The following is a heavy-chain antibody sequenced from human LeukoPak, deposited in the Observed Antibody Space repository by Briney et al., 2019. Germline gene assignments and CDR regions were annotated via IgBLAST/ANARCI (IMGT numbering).Heavy chain of an antibody. D-gene: IGHD4-17*01. V-gene: IGHV3-23*01. CDR3: AKDRADNGDRLRFDP. CDR1: GFTFSSYA. CDR2: ISGSGGST. Sequence: GGSLRLSCAASGFTFSSYAMSWVRQAPGKGLEWVSAISGSGGSTYYADSVKGRFTISRDNSKNTLYLQMDSLRAEDTAVYYCAKDRADNGDRLRFDPWGQGTLVTVSS. J-gene: IGHJ5*02.